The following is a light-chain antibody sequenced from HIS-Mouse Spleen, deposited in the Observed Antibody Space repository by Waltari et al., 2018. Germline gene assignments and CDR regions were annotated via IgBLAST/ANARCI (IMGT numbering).Light chain of an antibody. Sequence: EIEMTQSPATLSVSPGERATISCRASQSVSSNLAWYQQKPGQAPRLLIYGASTRATGIPARFSGSGSGTEFTLTISSMQSEDFAVYYCQQYNNWPLTFGQGTKVEIK. V-gene: IGKV3-15*01. CDR3: QQYNNWPLT. J-gene: IGKJ1*01. CDR2: GAS. CDR1: QSVSSN.